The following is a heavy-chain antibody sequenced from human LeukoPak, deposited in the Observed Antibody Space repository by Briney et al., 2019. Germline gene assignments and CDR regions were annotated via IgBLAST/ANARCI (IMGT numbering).Heavy chain of an antibody. V-gene: IGHV3-21*01. J-gene: IGHJ4*02. CDR2: ISSSSSYI. D-gene: IGHD2-2*01. CDR1: GFTFSSYS. CDR3: ARGVLRTSCPDY. Sequence: KTGGSLRLSCAASGFTFSSYSMNWVRQAPGKGLEWVSSISSSSSYIYYADSVKGRFTISRDNAKNSLYLQMNSLRAEDTAVYYCARGVLRTSCPDYWGQGTLVTVSS.